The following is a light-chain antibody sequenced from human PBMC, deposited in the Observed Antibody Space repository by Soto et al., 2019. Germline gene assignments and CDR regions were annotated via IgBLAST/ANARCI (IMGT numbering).Light chain of an antibody. CDR1: SSDVGANNY. J-gene: IGLJ1*01. Sequence: QSALTQPRSVSGSPGQSVTISCIGTSSDVGANNYVSWYQLHPDKAPKLMIYDVSERPSGVPDRFSGSKSDNTASLTISGLQAEDESDYYCCSYAGSPPYVFGTGTKVTVL. CDR3: CSYAGSPPYV. CDR2: DVS. V-gene: IGLV2-11*01.